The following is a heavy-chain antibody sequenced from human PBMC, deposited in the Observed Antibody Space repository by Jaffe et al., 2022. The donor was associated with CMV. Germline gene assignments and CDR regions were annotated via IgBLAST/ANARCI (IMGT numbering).Heavy chain of an antibody. J-gene: IGHJ4*02. CDR1: GGSISSYY. Sequence: QVQLQESGPGLVKPSETLSLTCTVSGGSISSYYWSWIRQPPGKGLEWIGYIYYSGSTNYNPSLKSRVTISVDTSKNQFSLKLSSVTAADTAVYYCASARPTIHHFDYWGQGTLVTVSS. D-gene: IGHD5-12*01. CDR2: IYYSGST. V-gene: IGHV4-59*08. CDR3: ASARPTIHHFDY.